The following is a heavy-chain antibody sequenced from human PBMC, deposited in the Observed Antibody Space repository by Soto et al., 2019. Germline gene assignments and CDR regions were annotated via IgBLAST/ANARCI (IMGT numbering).Heavy chain of an antibody. Sequence: GESLKISCKGSGYSFTSYWIGWVRQMPGKGLEWMGIIYPGDSDTRYSPSFQGQVTISADKSISTAYVQWRSLKASDTAMYYCVRQSCYNGVCYFDYWGQGTLVTVSS. J-gene: IGHJ4*02. CDR2: IYPGDSDT. D-gene: IGHD2-8*01. CDR1: GYSFTSYW. CDR3: VRQSCYNGVCYFDY. V-gene: IGHV5-51*01.